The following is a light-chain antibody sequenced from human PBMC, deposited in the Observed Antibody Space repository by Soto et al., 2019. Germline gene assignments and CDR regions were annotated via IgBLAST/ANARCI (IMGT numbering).Light chain of an antibody. CDR1: SSNIGSYT. Sequence: QSVLTQPPSASGTPGQRVTISCSGSSSNIGSYTVNWYQQLPGTAPKLLIYSNKQRPSGVPERFSGSKSGTSASLAISGRQSEDEADYYCAAWDDSLNGYVFGTGTKVTVL. CDR2: SNK. CDR3: AAWDDSLNGYV. V-gene: IGLV1-44*01. J-gene: IGLJ1*01.